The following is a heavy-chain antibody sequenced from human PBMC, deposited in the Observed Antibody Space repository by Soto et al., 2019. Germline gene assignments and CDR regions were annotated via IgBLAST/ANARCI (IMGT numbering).Heavy chain of an antibody. CDR2: ISGSGGST. CDR1: GFTFSSYA. J-gene: IGHJ4*02. Sequence: EVQLLESGGGLVQPGGSLRLSCAASGFTFSSYAMSWVRQAPGKGLEWVSAISGSGGSTYYGDSVKGRFTISRDNTKNTLHLQMNIQTAENTAVYYCGKWASNKWFGELSDYWGQGTLVTVSS. D-gene: IGHD3-10*01. V-gene: IGHV3-23*01. CDR3: GKWASNKWFGELSDY.